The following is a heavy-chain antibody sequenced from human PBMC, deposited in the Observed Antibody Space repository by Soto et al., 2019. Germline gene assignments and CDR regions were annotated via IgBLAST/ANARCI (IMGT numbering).Heavy chain of an antibody. CDR3: ARDPPPYYYDSSGSFVSGAFDI. CDR1: GYTFTSYY. J-gene: IGHJ3*02. V-gene: IGHV1-46*01. CDR2: INPSGGST. Sequence: ASVKVSCKASGYTFTSYYTHWVRQAPGQGLEWMGIINPSGGSTSYAQKFQGRVTMTRDTSTSTVYMELSSLRSEDTAVYYCARDPPPYYYDSSGSFVSGAFDIWGQGTMVTVSS. D-gene: IGHD3-22*01.